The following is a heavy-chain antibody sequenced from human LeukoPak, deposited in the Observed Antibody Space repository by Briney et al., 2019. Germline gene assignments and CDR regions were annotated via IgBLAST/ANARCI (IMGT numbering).Heavy chain of an antibody. CDR1: GGSLSSYY. CDR3: ARPGLWFGELLS. Sequence: PSETLSLTCTVSGGSLSSYYWSWIRQPPGKGLEWIGYIYYSGSTNYNPSLKSRVTISVDTSKNQFSLKLRSVTAADTAVYYCARPGLWFGELLSWGQGTLVTVSS. D-gene: IGHD3-10*01. CDR2: IYYSGST. J-gene: IGHJ4*02. V-gene: IGHV4-59*01.